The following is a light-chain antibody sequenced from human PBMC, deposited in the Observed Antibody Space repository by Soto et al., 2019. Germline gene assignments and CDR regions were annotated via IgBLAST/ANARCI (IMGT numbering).Light chain of an antibody. Sequence: EIVLTQSPGTLSLSPGERATLSCRASQSINRHLAWYRQKPGQAPRLLIYDASNRATGIPARFSGSGSGTDFTLTISSLEPEDFAVYYCQQRTNWRITFGQGTRLEIK. CDR2: DAS. CDR3: QQRTNWRIT. V-gene: IGKV3-11*01. CDR1: QSINRH. J-gene: IGKJ5*01.